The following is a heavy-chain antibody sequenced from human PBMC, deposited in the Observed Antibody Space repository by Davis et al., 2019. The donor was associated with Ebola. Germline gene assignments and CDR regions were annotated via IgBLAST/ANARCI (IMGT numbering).Heavy chain of an antibody. Sequence: GGSLRLSCAASGFIFNSYAMSWVRQAPGKGLEWVAVIWYDGSNKYYADSVKGRFTISRDNSKSTLYLEMNSLRAEDTAVYYCARERYYYDSSGYYPVWGQGTLVTVSS. CDR1: GFIFNSYA. CDR2: IWYDGSNK. J-gene: IGHJ4*02. D-gene: IGHD3-22*01. CDR3: ARERYYYDSSGYYPV. V-gene: IGHV3-33*08.